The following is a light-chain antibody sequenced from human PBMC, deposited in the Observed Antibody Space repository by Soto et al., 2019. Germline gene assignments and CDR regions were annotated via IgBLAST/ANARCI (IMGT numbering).Light chain of an antibody. CDR2: RAS. Sequence: IQMTQSPSIVHASVGDRVTINCRASQSISTWLAWYQQRPGKAPNLLIYRASTLESGVPSRFTGSGSGTEFTLTISNLQTADFATYSCQQYSGHPLTFGGGTEVEIK. V-gene: IGKV1-5*03. CDR3: QQYSGHPLT. J-gene: IGKJ4*01. CDR1: QSISTW.